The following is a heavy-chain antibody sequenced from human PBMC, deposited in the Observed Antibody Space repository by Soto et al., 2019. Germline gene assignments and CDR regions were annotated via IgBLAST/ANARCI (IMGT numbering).Heavy chain of an antibody. J-gene: IGHJ5*02. V-gene: IGHV4-30-4*01. CDR1: GGSISSGDYY. CDR2: IYYSGST. D-gene: IGHD6-13*01. CDR3: ARERPDGSRLDP. Sequence: SETLSLTCTVSGGSISSGDYYWSWIRQPPGKGLEWIGYIYYSGSTYYNPSLKSRVTISVDTSKNQFSLKLSSATAADTAVYYCARERPDGSRLDPWGQGTLVTVSS.